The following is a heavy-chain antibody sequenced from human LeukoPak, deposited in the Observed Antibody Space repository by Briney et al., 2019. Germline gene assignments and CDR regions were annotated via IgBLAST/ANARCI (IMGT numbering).Heavy chain of an antibody. J-gene: IGHJ5*02. CDR2: IKRDGSEK. CDR1: GFTFSSYW. CDR3: ARAVATIPNWFDL. V-gene: IGHV3-7*02. Sequence: PGGSLRLSCAASGFTFSSYWMSWIRQAPGKGLEWVANIKRDGSEKYYVDSVKGRFTISRDNAKNSLYLQMNSLRAEDTAVYYCARAVATIPNWFDLWGQGTLVTVSS. D-gene: IGHD5-12*01.